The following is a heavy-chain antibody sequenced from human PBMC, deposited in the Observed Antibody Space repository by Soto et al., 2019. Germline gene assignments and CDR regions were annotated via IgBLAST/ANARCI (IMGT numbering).Heavy chain of an antibody. CDR2: ISAYSGNT. J-gene: IGHJ6*02. V-gene: IGHV1-18*04. CDR1: GYTFTSYG. CDR3: ARDSSGWYAYYYYGMDV. Sequence: GASVKVSCKASGYTFTSYGISWVRQAPGQGLEWMGWISAYSGNTNYAQKLQGRVTMTTDTSTSTAYMELRSLRSDDTAVYYCARDSSGWYAYYYYGMDVWGQGTTVTVSS. D-gene: IGHD6-19*01.